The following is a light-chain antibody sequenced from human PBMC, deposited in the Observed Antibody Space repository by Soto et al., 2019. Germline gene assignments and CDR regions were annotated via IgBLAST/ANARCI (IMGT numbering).Light chain of an antibody. CDR3: QQYSSSRYT. CDR1: QSVSSSY. J-gene: IGKJ2*01. CDR2: GAS. Sequence: EIVLTQSPGTLSLSPGERATLSCRASQSVSSSYLAWYQQKPGQAPRLLIYGASSRATGIPDRFSGSGSGTDFTLTISRLEPEDFAVYYCQQYSSSRYTFGQGTNLEIK. V-gene: IGKV3-20*01.